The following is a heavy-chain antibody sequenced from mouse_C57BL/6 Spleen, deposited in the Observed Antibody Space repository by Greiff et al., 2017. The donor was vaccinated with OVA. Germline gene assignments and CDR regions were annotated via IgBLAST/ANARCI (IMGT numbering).Heavy chain of an antibody. Sequence: QVQLQQPGAELVMPGASVKLSCKASGYTFTSYWMHWVKQRPGQGLEWIGEIDPSDSYTNYNQKFKGKSTLTVDKSSSTAYMQLSSLTSEDSAVYYCARRRDGFDYWGQGTTLTVSS. V-gene: IGHV1-69*01. D-gene: IGHD2-3*01. J-gene: IGHJ2*01. CDR1: GYTFTSYW. CDR3: ARRRDGFDY. CDR2: IDPSDSYT.